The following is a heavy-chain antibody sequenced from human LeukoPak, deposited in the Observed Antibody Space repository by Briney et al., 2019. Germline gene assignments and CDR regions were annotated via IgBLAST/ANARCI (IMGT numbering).Heavy chain of an antibody. CDR1: GYTFTSYY. CDR2: INPSGGST. Sequence: GASVKVSCMASGYTFTSYYMHWVRQAPGQGLEWMGIINPSGGSTSYAQKFQGRVTMTRDTSTSTVYMELSSLRSEDTAVYYCASSERSYYGMDVWGKGTTVTVSS. CDR3: ASSERSYYGMDV. V-gene: IGHV1-46*01. J-gene: IGHJ6*04. D-gene: IGHD1-1*01.